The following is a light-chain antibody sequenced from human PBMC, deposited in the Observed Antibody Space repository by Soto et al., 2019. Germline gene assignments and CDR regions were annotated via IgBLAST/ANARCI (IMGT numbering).Light chain of an antibody. CDR3: QQSYSTPRT. CDR2: AAS. J-gene: IGKJ1*01. V-gene: IGKV1-39*01. CDR1: QSISSY. Sequence: DIQMTQSPSSLSASVGDRVTITCRASQSISSYLNWYQQKPGKAPKLLIYAASSLQSGVPSRFSGSGSGTDFTLTISSLQPEDFATYYCQQSYSTPRTFXQGTKAEIK.